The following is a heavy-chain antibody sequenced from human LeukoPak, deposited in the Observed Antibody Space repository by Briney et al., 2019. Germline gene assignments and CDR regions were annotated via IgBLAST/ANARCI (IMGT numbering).Heavy chain of an antibody. CDR2: MYYSGST. J-gene: IGHJ5*02. D-gene: IGHD3-22*01. V-gene: IGHV4-30-4*01. Sequence: PSETLSLTCTVSGGSISSGDYYWSWIRQPPGKGLEWIAYMYYSGSTYYNPSLKSRVNMSADTSKNQLSLKLSSVTAADTAVYYCARPYYYDSRIDPWGQGILVTVS. CDR3: ARPYYYDSRIDP. CDR1: GGSISSGDYY.